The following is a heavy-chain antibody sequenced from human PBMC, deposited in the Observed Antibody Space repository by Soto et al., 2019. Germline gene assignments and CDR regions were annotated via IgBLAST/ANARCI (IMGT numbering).Heavy chain of an antibody. CDR1: GFTFSSYG. Sequence: QVQLVESGGGVVQPGRSLRLSCAASGFTFSSYGMHWVRQAPGKGLEWVAVISYDGSNKYYADSVKGRFTISRDNSKNTLYLQMNSLRAEDTAVYYCAKDVGADCSGGSCSPWFDYWGQGTLVTVSS. J-gene: IGHJ4*02. CDR3: AKDVGADCSGGSCSPWFDY. D-gene: IGHD2-15*01. V-gene: IGHV3-30*18. CDR2: ISYDGSNK.